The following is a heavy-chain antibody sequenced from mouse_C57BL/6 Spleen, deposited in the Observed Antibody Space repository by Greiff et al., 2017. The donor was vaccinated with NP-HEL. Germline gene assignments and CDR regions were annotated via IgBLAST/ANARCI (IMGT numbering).Heavy chain of an antibody. Sequence: QVQLKESGPELVKPGASVKISCKASGYAFSSSWMNWVKQRPGKGLEWIGRIYPGDGDTNYNGKFKGKATLTADKSSSTAYMQLSSLTSEDSAVYFCARMSLVYWGQGTLVTVSA. CDR1: GYAFSSSW. CDR2: IYPGDGDT. J-gene: IGHJ3*01. CDR3: ARMSLVY. V-gene: IGHV1-82*01.